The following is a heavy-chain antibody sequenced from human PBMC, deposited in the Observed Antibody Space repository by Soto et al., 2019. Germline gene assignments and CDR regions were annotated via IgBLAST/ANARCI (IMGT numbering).Heavy chain of an antibody. D-gene: IGHD3-22*01. CDR1: GYSFTTYW. V-gene: IGHV5-51*01. J-gene: IGHJ4*02. CDR3: ARRDSSGYYCFDY. CDR2: IYPGDSEI. Sequence: GESLKISCQASGYSFTTYWISWVRQMPGKGLEWMGIIYPGDSEITYSPSFQGQVTISADKSINTAYLQWSSLKASDTAIYYCARRDSSGYYCFDYWGQGTLVTV.